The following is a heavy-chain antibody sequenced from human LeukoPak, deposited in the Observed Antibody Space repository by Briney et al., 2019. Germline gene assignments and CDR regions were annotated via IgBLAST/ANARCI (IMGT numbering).Heavy chain of an antibody. Sequence: GGSLRLSCAASGFTFSSYAMSWVRQAPGKGLEWVSAVSGSGGSTYYADSVKGRFTISRDNSKNTLYLQMNSLRAEASAVYYCPRDREYTDYLHNWFDPWGQGTLVTVPS. CDR3: PRDREYTDYLHNWFDP. CDR2: VSGSGGST. CDR1: GFTFSSYA. J-gene: IGHJ5*02. D-gene: IGHD4-11*01. V-gene: IGHV3-23*01.